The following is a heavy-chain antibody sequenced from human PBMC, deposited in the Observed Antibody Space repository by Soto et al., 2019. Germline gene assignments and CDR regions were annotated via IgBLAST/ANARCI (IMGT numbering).Heavy chain of an antibody. D-gene: IGHD6-6*01. Sequence: HPGGSLRLSCAASGFTFSSYGMHWVRQAPGKGLEWVAVISYDGSNKYYADSVKGRFTISRDNSKNTLYLQMNSLRAEDTAVYYCAKDSKVDSSSSAYYYYYGMDVWGQGTTVTVSS. CDR2: ISYDGSNK. CDR3: AKDSKVDSSSSAYYYYYGMDV. V-gene: IGHV3-30*18. J-gene: IGHJ6*02. CDR1: GFTFSSYG.